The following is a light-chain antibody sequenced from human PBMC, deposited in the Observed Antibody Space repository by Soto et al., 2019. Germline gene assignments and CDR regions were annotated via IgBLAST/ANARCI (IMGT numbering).Light chain of an antibody. V-gene: IGKV3-20*01. CDR3: QQYSSSPIT. J-gene: IGKJ5*01. CDR2: GAS. Sequence: VLTQSPGTLSLSPGERATLSCRASQSVSSSYLAWYQQKPGQAPRLLIYGASSRATGIPDRFSGSGSGTDFSLTISRLDPEDFAVYYCQQYSSSPITFGQGTRLEIK. CDR1: QSVSSSY.